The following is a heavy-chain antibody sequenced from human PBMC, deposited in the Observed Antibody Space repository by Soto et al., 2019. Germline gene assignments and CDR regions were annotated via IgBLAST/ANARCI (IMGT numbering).Heavy chain of an antibody. Sequence: GGSLRLSCAASGFTFSSYGMHWVRQAPGKGLEWVAVISYDGSNKYYADSVKGRFTISRDNSKNTLYLQMNSLRAEDTAVYYCAKDSDKRLRPPRKHHNRENWFDPWGQGTLVTVSS. CDR2: ISYDGSNK. CDR3: AKDSDKRLRPPRKHHNRENWFDP. J-gene: IGHJ5*02. V-gene: IGHV3-30*18. CDR1: GFTFSSYG. D-gene: IGHD5-12*01.